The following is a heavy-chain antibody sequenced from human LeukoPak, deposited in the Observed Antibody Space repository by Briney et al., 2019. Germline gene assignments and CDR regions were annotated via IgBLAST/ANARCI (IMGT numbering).Heavy chain of an antibody. J-gene: IGHJ4*02. CDR2: INPNSGGT. CDR3: ASRGSIFGVGEFDY. V-gene: IGHV1-2*02. CDR1: GYTFTGYY. D-gene: IGHD3-3*01. Sequence: ASVKVSCKASGYTFTGYYMHWVRQAPGQGLEWMGWINPNSGGTNYAQKFQGRVTMTRDTSISTAYMELSKLRSDDTAVYYCASRGSIFGVGEFDYWGQGTLVTVSS.